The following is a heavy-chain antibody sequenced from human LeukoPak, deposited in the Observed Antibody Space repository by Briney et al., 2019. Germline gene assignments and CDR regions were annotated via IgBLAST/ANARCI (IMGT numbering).Heavy chain of an antibody. CDR3: ARHRPYYYDSSTGGGFDY. CDR1: GGSISSYY. CDR2: INHSGST. J-gene: IGHJ4*02. D-gene: IGHD3-22*01. V-gene: IGHV4-34*01. Sequence: PSETLSLTCTVSGGSISSYYWSWIRQPPGKGLEWIGEINHSGSTNYNPSLKSRVTISVDTSKNQFSLKLSSVTAADTAVYYCARHRPYYYDSSTGGGFDYWGQGTLVTVSS.